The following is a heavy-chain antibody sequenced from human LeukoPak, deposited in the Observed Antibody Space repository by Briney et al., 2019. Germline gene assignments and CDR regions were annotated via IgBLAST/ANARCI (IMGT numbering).Heavy chain of an antibody. CDR2: IIPIFGTA. Sequence: SVKVSCKASGGTFSSYAISWVRQAPGQGLEWMGGIIPIFGTANYAQKFQGRVTITADKSTSTAYMELSSLRSEDTAVYYCAGAVDTVATDDAFDIWGQGTMVTVSS. CDR3: AGAVDTVATDDAFDI. V-gene: IGHV1-69*06. D-gene: IGHD5-12*01. CDR1: GGTFSSYA. J-gene: IGHJ3*02.